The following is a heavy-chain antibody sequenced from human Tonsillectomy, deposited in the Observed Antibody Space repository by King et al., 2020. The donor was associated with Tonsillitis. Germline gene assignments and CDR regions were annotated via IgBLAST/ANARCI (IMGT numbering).Heavy chain of an antibody. V-gene: IGHV1-2*02. Sequence: VQLVESGAEVKKPGASMKVSCKASGYTFTGYYMHWVRQAPGQGLEWMGWINPNSGGTNSAQKFQGRVTMTSDTSISTAYMELSRLKSDDTAVYYCATVRDSGNFGDAFDIWGQGTMVTVSS. CDR2: INPNSGGT. CDR3: ATVRDSGNFGDAFDI. J-gene: IGHJ3*02. CDR1: GYTFTGYY. D-gene: IGHD1-26*01.